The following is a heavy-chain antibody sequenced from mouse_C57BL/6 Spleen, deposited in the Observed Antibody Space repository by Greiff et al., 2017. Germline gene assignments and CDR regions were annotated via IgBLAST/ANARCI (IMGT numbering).Heavy chain of an antibody. J-gene: IGHJ3*01. CDR3: ARRGLPGTFAY. CDR1: GFTFSSYA. D-gene: IGHD4-1*01. V-gene: IGHV5-4*01. Sequence: EVQGVESGGGLVKPGGSLKLSCAASGFTFSSYAMSWVRQTPEKRLEWVATISDGGSYTYYPDNVKGRFTISRDNAKNNRYLQMSHLKSEDTAMYYCARRGLPGTFAYWGQGTLVTVSA. CDR2: ISDGGSYT.